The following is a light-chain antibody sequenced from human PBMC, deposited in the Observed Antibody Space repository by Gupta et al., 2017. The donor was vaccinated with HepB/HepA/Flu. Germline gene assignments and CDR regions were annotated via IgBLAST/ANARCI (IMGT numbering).Light chain of an antibody. Sequence: QSALTQPASVSGSPGQSITISCTGTSSDVGSYNLVSWYQQHTGKAPKLMIYEVSKRPSGIANRFSGSKSGNTASLTIAGLQAEDEADYYCCSYAGSSNHWVFGGGTKLTVL. V-gene: IGLV2-23*02. CDR2: EVS. CDR3: CSYAGSSNHWV. J-gene: IGLJ3*02. CDR1: SSDVGSYNL.